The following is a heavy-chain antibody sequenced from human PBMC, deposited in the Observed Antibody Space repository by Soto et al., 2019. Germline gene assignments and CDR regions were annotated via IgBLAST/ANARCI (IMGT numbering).Heavy chain of an antibody. CDR1: GDIASRNRLA. J-gene: IGHJ5*02. Sequence: PYQTFPRTSDFSGDIASRNRLARNQIRQSPSRGLEWPGRTYYRSKWCNGYAVSVKSQIVIKPDTSRNHFSLQLNSAPPEHAAVYYCARARYYYDSREPTRAIYNWFDTWGQGTLVTVSS. V-gene: IGHV6-1*01. CDR3: ARARYYYDSREPTRAIYNWFDT. D-gene: IGHD3-22*01. CDR2: TYYRSKWCN.